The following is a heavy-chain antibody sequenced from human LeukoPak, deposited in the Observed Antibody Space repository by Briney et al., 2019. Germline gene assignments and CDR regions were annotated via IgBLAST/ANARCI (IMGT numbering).Heavy chain of an antibody. CDR2: IYSGGST. Sequence: GGSLRLSCAASEFTFSSYNMNWVRQAPGKGLEWVSVIYSGGSTYYADSVKGRFTISRDISKSTLYLQMNSLRAEDTAVYYCARDLSVGALDICGQGTMVTVSS. CDR1: EFTFSSYN. J-gene: IGHJ3*02. V-gene: IGHV3-66*01. D-gene: IGHD1-26*01. CDR3: ARDLSVGALDI.